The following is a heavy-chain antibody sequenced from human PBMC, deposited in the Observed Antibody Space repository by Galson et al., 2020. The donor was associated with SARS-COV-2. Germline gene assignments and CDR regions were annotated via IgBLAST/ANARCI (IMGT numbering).Heavy chain of an antibody. J-gene: IGHJ4*02. V-gene: IGHV3-33*06. CDR3: AKDPVGDDTYFDY. CDR2: LWYDGSNK. Sequence: GESLKISCAASGFTFSSYGMHWVLQAPGKGLEWVAVLWYDGSNKYYADSVKGRFTISRDNSKNTLYLQMNSLRAEDTAVYYCAKDPVGDDTYFDYWGQGTLVTVSS. CDR1: GFTFSSYG. D-gene: IGHD3-9*01.